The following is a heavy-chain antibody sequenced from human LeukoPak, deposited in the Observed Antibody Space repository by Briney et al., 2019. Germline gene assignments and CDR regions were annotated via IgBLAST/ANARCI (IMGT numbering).Heavy chain of an antibody. D-gene: IGHD3-22*01. J-gene: IGHJ4*02. CDR3: ARDQPLLTYYYDSSGFPLFDY. CDR1: GYTFTGYH. V-gene: IGHV1-2*06. Sequence: GASVKVSCETSGYTFTGYHLHWVRQVPGQGLEWMGRIIPNSGVAIYALKFQGRVTVTRDTSVSTVYMDLNRLRSDDTAVYYCARDQPLLTYYYDSSGFPLFDYWGQGTLVTVSS. CDR2: IIPNSGVA.